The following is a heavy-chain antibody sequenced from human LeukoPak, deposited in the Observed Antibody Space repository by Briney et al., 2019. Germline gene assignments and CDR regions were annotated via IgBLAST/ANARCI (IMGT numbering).Heavy chain of an antibody. CDR3: AKLGQVYYGSGSYSD. Sequence: GRSLRLPCAASGFTFDDYVMHWVRQAPGKGLEWVSGISWNSGSIGYADSVKGRFTISRDNAKNSLYLQMNSLRAEDTALYYCAKLGQVYYGSGSYSDWGQGTLVTVSS. CDR1: GFTFDDYV. D-gene: IGHD3-10*01. V-gene: IGHV3-9*01. J-gene: IGHJ4*02. CDR2: ISWNSGSI.